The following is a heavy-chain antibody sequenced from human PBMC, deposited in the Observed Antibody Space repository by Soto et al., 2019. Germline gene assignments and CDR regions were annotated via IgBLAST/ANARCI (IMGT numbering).Heavy chain of an antibody. D-gene: IGHD1-1*01. V-gene: IGHV3-74*01. CDR3: ARNLNGYGNWDY. J-gene: IGHJ4*02. CDR1: GFTLRSYW. Sequence: GGSLRPSCAASGFTLRSYWMHWVRPAPGGGPVWVSRIGGSGSNTFYADSVKGRFTISRDNAKNTLYLQMNNLSPEDTAVYYCARNLNGYGNWDYWGQGNLVTVSS. CDR2: IGGSGSNT.